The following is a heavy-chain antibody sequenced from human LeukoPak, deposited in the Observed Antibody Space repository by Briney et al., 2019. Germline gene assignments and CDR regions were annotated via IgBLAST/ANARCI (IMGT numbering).Heavy chain of an antibody. D-gene: IGHD5-12*01. CDR3: ARGFRGYVYYFDN. CDR2: IYHSGGT. J-gene: IGHJ4*02. V-gene: IGHV4-59*01. CDR1: GGSINSDY. Sequence: PSETLSLTCTVSGGSINSDYWSWIRQSPGKGLEWIGYIYHSGGTNYNPSLKSRVTISVDTSKRHFSLKLNSVTAADTAVYYCARGFRGYVYYFDNWGQGTLVSVSS.